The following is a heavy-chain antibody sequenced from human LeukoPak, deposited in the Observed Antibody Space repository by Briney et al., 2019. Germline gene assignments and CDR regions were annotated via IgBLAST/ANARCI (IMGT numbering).Heavy chain of an antibody. Sequence: GGSLRLSCAASGFTFSNYAMSWVRQAPGGGLEWVSAISGSGDTTFHADSVKGRFTTSRDNSKNTLSLQMSGLRVEDSAVYFCAKDTSAWWYHRAYMDVWGTGTTVTVSS. J-gene: IGHJ6*03. V-gene: IGHV3-23*01. CDR2: ISGSGDTT. CDR3: AKDTSAWWYHRAYMDV. CDR1: GFTFSNYA. D-gene: IGHD2-15*01.